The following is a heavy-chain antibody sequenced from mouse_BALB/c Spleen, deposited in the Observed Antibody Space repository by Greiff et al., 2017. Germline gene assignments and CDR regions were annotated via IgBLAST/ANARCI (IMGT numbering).Heavy chain of an antibody. J-gene: IGHJ4*01. V-gene: IGHV1-20*02. D-gene: IGHD2-4*01. CDR1: GYSFTGYF. Sequence: EVQGVESGPELVKPGASVKISCKASGYSFTGYFMNWVMQSHGKSLEWIGRINPYNGDTFYNQKFKGKATLTVDKSSSTAHMELRSLASEDSAVYYCARYDYDYSYAMDYWGQGTSVTVSS. CDR3: ARYDYDYSYAMDY. CDR2: INPYNGDT.